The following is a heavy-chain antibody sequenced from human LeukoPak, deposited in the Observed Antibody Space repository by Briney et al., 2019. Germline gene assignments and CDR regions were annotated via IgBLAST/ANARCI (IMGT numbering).Heavy chain of an antibody. Sequence: SETLSLTCTVSGGSISSYYWSWIRQPPGKGLEWIGYIYYSGSTNYNPSLKSRVTISVDTSKNQFSLKLSSVTAADTAVYYCARDGPIGVYYWGQGTLVTVSS. V-gene: IGHV4-59*12. CDR2: IYYSGST. D-gene: IGHD3-16*01. CDR1: GGSISSYY. J-gene: IGHJ4*02. CDR3: ARDGPIGVYY.